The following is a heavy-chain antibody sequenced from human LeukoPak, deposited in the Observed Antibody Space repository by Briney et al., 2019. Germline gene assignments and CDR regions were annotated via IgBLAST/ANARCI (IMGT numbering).Heavy chain of an antibody. CDR3: AIQSAGYSSSWYPSYYYYGMDV. CDR2: IYYSGST. V-gene: IGHV4-59*12. CDR1: GGSISSYY. J-gene: IGHJ6*02. D-gene: IGHD6-13*01. Sequence: SETLSLTCTVSGGSISSYYWSWIRQPPGKGLEWIGYIYYSGSTNYNPSLKSRVTISVDTSKDQFSLKLSSVTAADTAVYYCAIQSAGYSSSWYPSYYYYGMDVWGQGTTVTVSS.